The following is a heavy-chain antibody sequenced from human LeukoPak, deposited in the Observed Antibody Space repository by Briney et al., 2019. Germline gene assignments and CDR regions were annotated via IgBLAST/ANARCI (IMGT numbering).Heavy chain of an antibody. CDR2: INWNGGSR. CDR3: ARGDCSITSCLIDF. J-gene: IGHJ4*02. Sequence: GALRLSCAASGFTFSSYAMSWVRQAPGKGLEWVSGINWNGGSRDYADSVKGRFTISRDNAKNSLYLQMNSLRAEDTALYLCARGDCSITSCLIDFWGQGTLVTVSS. D-gene: IGHD2-2*01. CDR1: GFTFSSYA. V-gene: IGHV3-20*01.